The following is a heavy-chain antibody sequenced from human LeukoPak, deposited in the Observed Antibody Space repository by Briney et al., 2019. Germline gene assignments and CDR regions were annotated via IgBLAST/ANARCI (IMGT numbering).Heavy chain of an antibody. CDR1: GGTFSSYA. CDR2: IIPIFGTA. CDR3: ARDSLPTTVTTLGAFDI. V-gene: IGHV1-69*05. Sequence: SVKVSCKASGGTFSSYAISWVRQAPGQGLEWMGGIIPIFGTANYAQKFQGRVTITTDESTSTAYMELSSLRSEDTAVYYCARDSLPTTVTTLGAFDIWGKGTMVTVSS. D-gene: IGHD4-17*01. J-gene: IGHJ3*02.